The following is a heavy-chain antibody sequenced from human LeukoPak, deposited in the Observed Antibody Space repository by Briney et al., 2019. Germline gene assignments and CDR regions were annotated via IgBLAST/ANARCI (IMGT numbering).Heavy chain of an antibody. Sequence: GRSLRLSCEASGFTFGSYGMHWVRQAPGKGLEWVALISYDGSNEYYGDSVKGRFTISRDNSKSTLYLKMNSLRAEDTAVYYCAEDQGYTYGHSFDYWGQGTLVTVSS. CDR3: AEDQGYTYGHSFDY. V-gene: IGHV3-30*18. D-gene: IGHD5-18*01. CDR2: ISYDGSNE. CDR1: GFTFGSYG. J-gene: IGHJ4*02.